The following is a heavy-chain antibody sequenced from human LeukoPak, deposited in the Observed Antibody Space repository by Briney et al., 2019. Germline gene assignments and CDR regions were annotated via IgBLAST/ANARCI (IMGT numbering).Heavy chain of an antibody. J-gene: IGHJ4*02. CDR2: IYYSGST. CDR1: GGSISSGSHS. V-gene: IGHV4-39*01. CDR3: ASIVGAIHFDY. Sequence: SETLSLTCTVSGGSISSGSHSWGWDRQPPGKGWEGIVTIYYSGSTYYTPSLKSFLTMSVNTTKNLFSLNLRSVTAADTAVYYCASIVGAIHFDYWGQGTLVTVSS. D-gene: IGHD1-26*01.